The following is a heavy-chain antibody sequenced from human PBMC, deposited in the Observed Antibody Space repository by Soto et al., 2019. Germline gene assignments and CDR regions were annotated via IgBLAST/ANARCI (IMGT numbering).Heavy chain of an antibody. D-gene: IGHD3-16*01. CDR1: GGSVSSGTYF. CDR2: IYYSGST. CDR3: AREGAASHSYYYGTDV. J-gene: IGHJ6*02. Sequence: SETLSLTCTVSGGSVSSGTYFWSWIRQSPGKRLEWIAYIYYSGSTNYNPSLKSRATISVDTSKSQVSLTLTSVTAADTAVYYCAREGAASHSYYYGTDVWGQGTTVTVSS. V-gene: IGHV4-61*01.